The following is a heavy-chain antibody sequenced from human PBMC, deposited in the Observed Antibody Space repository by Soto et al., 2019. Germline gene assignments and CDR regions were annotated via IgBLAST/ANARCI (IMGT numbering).Heavy chain of an antibody. CDR2: IIPIFGTA. D-gene: IGHD3-16*02. J-gene: IGHJ6*02. CDR1: GGTFSSYA. CDR3: ARDNYDYVWGSYRSYYYYYGMDV. V-gene: IGHV1-69*06. Sequence: QVQLVQSGAEVKKPGSSVKVSCKASGGTFSSYAISWVRQAPGQGLECMGGIIPIFGTANYAQKFQGRVTITAEKSTCTAYMELRSLRSEDTAVYYCARDNYDYVWGSYRSYYYYYGMDVWGQGTTVTVSS.